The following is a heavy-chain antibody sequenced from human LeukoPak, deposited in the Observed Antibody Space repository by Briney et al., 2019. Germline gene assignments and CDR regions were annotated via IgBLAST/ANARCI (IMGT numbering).Heavy chain of an antibody. D-gene: IGHD4-17*01. V-gene: IGHV1-58*01. J-gene: IGHJ4*02. Sequence: SVKVSCKASGFTFTSSAVQWVRQARGQRLEWIGWIVVGSGNTNYAQKFQERVTITRDMSTSTAYMELSSLRSEDTAVYYCAAVFPFHDYGDYPPSYYFDYWGQGTLVTVSS. CDR2: IVVGSGNT. CDR1: GFTFTSSA. CDR3: AAVFPFHDYGDYPPSYYFDY.